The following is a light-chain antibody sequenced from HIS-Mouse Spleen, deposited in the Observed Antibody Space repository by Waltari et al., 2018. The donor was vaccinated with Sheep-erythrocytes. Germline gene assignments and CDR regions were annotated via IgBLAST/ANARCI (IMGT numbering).Light chain of an antibody. Sequence: QSALTQPASVSGSPGQSLTISCTGTSSDVGSYNLLPWSQQHPGKAPKLMIYEGSKRPSGVSNRFSGSKSGNTASLTISGLQAEDEADYYCCSYAGSSTAWNVVFGGGTKLTVL. J-gene: IGLJ2*01. V-gene: IGLV2-23*01. CDR2: EGS. CDR1: SSDVGSYNL. CDR3: CSYAGSSTAWNVV.